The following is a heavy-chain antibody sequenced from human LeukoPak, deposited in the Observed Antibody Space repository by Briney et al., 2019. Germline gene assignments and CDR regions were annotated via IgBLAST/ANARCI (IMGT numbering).Heavy chain of an antibody. CDR3: ARGRIAAGGRGNY. CDR1: GYTFTSYD. CDR2: MNPNSGNT. V-gene: IGHV1-8*01. D-gene: IGHD6-13*01. J-gene: IGHJ4*02. Sequence: ASVKVSCKASGYTFTSYDINWVRQATGQGLEWMGWMNPNSGNTGYAQKFQGRVTMTRNTSISTAYMELSSLRSEDTAVYYCARGRIAAGGRGNYGGQEPRATVP.